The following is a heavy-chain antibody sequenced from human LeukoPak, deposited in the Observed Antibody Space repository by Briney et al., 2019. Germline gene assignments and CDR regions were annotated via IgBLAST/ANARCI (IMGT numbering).Heavy chain of an antibody. CDR2: MYYSGST. V-gene: IGHV4-30-4*01. CDR3: VRPYYYDSRIDP. D-gene: IGHD3-22*01. Sequence: SETLSLTCTASGVSISSGDYYWTWIRQPPGKGLEWIAYMYYSGSTYYNPSLKSRVTISLDTSKNQFSLKLSSVTAADTAVYYCVRPYYYDSRIDPWGQGTLVTVSS. J-gene: IGHJ5*02. CDR1: GVSISSGDYY.